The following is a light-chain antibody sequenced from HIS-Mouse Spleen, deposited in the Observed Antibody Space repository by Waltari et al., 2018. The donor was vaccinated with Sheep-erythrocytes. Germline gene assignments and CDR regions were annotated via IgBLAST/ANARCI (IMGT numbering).Light chain of an antibody. CDR3: QQYYSTPLT. Sequence: DIVMTQSPDSLAVSLGERATINCKSSQSVLYSSNNKNYLAWYQQKPGQPPKLIIYWASTRESGVPDRCSGSGSGTDFTLTSSSLQAEDVAVYYCQQYYSTPLTFGGGTKVEIK. CDR1: QSVLYSSNNKNY. V-gene: IGKV4-1*01. CDR2: WAS. J-gene: IGKJ4*01.